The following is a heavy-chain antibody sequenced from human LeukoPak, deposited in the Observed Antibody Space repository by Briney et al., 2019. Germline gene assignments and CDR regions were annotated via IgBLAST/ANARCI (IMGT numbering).Heavy chain of an antibody. Sequence: GGSLRLSCAASGFTFSSYSMNWVRQAPGKGLEWVSYISGSSGSTYYADSVKGRFTIARDNSKYTLYLQMNILRAEDTAVYYCANAHIAFCGGDCYPTDYSGEGSPVTPSS. CDR2: ISGSSGST. CDR3: ANAHIAFCGGDCYPTDY. CDR1: GFTFSSYS. J-gene: IGHJ4*01. V-gene: IGHV3-23*01. D-gene: IGHD2-21*02.